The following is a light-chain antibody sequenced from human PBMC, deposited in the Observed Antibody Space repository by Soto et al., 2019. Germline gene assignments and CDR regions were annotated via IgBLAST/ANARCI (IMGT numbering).Light chain of an antibody. Sequence: DIVMTQSPDSLAVSLGERATINCKSSQSVLYRFNNKNYLSWYQQRPGQPPNLLISWASTRESGVPDRFSGSGSETDFTLTISSLQAEDVAVYYCQQSYSTPWTFGQGTRVEIK. CDR2: WAS. J-gene: IGKJ1*01. CDR1: QSVLYRFNNKNY. CDR3: QQSYSTPWT. V-gene: IGKV4-1*01.